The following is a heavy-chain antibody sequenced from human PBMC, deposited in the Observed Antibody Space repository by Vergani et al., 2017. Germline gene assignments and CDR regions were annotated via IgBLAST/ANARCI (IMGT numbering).Heavy chain of an antibody. V-gene: IGHV1-69*01. J-gene: IGHJ6*02. D-gene: IGHD3-3*01. Sequence: QVQLVQSGAEVKKPGSSVKVSCKASGGTFSSYAISWVRQAPGQGLEWMGGIIPIFGTANYAQKFQGRVTITADESKSTAYMELSSLRSEDTAVYYCASRDITIFGVVIIRGYYYYGMDVWGQGTTVTVSS. CDR3: ASRDITIFGVVIIRGYYYYGMDV. CDR2: IIPIFGTA. CDR1: GGTFSSYA.